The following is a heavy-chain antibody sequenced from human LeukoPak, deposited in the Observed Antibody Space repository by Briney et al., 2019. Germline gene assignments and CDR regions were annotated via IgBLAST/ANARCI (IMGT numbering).Heavy chain of an antibody. Sequence: SETLSLTCTVSGGSVSSGSYYWSWIRQPPGKGLEWIGYIYYSGSNNYNPSLKSRVTISVDTSKNQFSLKLSSVTAADTAVYYCAATLGPNYDILTGFDAFDIWGQGTMVTVSS. CDR3: AATLGPNYDILTGFDAFDI. CDR1: GGSVSSGSYY. CDR2: IYYSGSN. J-gene: IGHJ3*02. D-gene: IGHD3-9*01. V-gene: IGHV4-61*01.